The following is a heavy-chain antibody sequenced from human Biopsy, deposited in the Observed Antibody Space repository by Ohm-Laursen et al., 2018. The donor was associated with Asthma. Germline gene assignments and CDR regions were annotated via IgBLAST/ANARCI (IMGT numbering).Heavy chain of an antibody. V-gene: IGHV4-39*02. CDR1: GDAMSTSGSY. D-gene: IGHD6-6*01. CDR2: IYYSGRT. CDR3: ARAVSSSSYWYFDL. Sequence: SETLSFTCIVSGDAMSTSGSYWGWIRRSPGKGLEWIGSIYYSGRTYYNPSLESRVTISADTSKNHFSLKVTSVTAADTAVYYCARAVSSSSYWYFDLWGRGDLVTVSS. J-gene: IGHJ2*01.